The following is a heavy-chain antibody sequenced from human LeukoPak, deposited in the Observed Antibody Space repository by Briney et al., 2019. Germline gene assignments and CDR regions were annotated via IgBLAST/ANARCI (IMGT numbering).Heavy chain of an antibody. CDR1: GDSISTNGYY. V-gene: IGHV4-39*01. Sequence: KPSETLSLTCTVSGDSISTNGYYWGWIRQPPGKGLEWIGSIYYSGSTYYNPSLKSRVTISVDTSKNQFSLKLSSVTAADTAVYYCARRYCSGGSCQFDYWGQGTLVTVSS. D-gene: IGHD2-15*01. J-gene: IGHJ4*02. CDR3: ARRYCSGGSCQFDY. CDR2: IYYSGST.